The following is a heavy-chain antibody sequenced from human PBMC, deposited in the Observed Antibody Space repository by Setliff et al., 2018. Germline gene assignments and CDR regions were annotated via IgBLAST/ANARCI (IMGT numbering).Heavy chain of an antibody. CDR1: GYSFSNFW. CDR3: VRSLVGATYSVYFDY. D-gene: IGHD1-26*01. V-gene: IGHV5-51*01. CDR2: IYPGDSHT. Sequence: PGESLKISCKGSGYSFSNFWIGWVRQMPGKGLEWMGIIYPGDSHTRYSPSFQGQVTMSADKSINTAYLQWSNLKASDTAIYYCVRSLVGATYSVYFDYWGQGALVTVS. J-gene: IGHJ4*02.